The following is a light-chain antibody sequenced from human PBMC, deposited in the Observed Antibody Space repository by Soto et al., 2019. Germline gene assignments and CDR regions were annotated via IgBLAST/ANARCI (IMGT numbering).Light chain of an antibody. CDR3: QQYSKWPLT. Sequence: EIVMTQSPTTLSVSPGERATLSCRASQSVYNTLAWYQQKPGQAPRLLIYGASTMATGIPARFSGSGSGTEFTLTISSLQSEDFATYYCQQYSKWPLTFGEGTKVEIK. CDR1: QSVYNT. V-gene: IGKV3-15*01. J-gene: IGKJ4*01. CDR2: GAS.